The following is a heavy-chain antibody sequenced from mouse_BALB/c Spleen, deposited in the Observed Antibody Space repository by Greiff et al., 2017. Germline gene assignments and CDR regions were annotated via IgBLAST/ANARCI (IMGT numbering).Heavy chain of an antibody. Sequence: VQLVESGPGLVAPSQSLSITCTVSGFSLTSYDISWIRQPPGKGLEWLGVIWTGGGTNYNSAFMSRLSISKDNSKSQVFLKMNSLQTDDTAIYYCVRGGYYGYDFDYWGQGTTLTVSS. D-gene: IGHD1-2*01. V-gene: IGHV2-9-2*01. J-gene: IGHJ2*01. CDR2: IWTGGGT. CDR1: GFSLTSYD. CDR3: VRGGYYGYDFDY.